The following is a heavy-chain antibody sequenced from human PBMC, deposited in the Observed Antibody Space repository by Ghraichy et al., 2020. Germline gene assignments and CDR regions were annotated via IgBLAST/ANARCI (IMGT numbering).Heavy chain of an antibody. CDR3: VREGI. J-gene: IGHJ4*02. D-gene: IGHD2-15*01. V-gene: IGHV3-7*04. CDR1: GFPSRRYQ. CDR2: INHEGSEK. Sequence: GGSLRLSCTVSGFPSRRYQMSWVRQAPGKGLEWVANINHEGSEKNYVDSVKGRFTISRDNAKSSLYLQMDSLRVEDTAVYYCVREGIWGQGTLVTVSS.